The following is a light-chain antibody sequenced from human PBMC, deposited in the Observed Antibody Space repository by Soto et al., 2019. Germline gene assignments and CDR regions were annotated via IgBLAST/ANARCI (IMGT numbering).Light chain of an antibody. CDR3: MQGTHWPWT. Sequence: DVVMTQSPLSLTVTLGQPASISCRSSQSLIHSDGSTYLSWFHQRPGQSPRRLIYEVSDRDSGVPDRFSGSGSGTDFTLKISRVEAEDVGVYYCMQGTHWPWTFGQGTEVEIK. CDR1: QSLIHSDGSTY. J-gene: IGKJ1*01. V-gene: IGKV2-30*02. CDR2: EVS.